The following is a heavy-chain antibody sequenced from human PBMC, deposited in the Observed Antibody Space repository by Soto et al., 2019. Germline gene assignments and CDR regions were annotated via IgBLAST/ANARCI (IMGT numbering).Heavy chain of an antibody. CDR1: GFSLSASGAS. V-gene: IGHV2-5*01. J-gene: IGHJ5*02. D-gene: IGHD3-10*02. CDR2: IYWNDDK. Sequence: SGPTLVNPTQTLRLTCAFSGFSLSASGASVGWIRQPPGKALEWLAHIYWNDDKRYSPSLRSRLTISKDTSKNQVVLTFTNMDPADTGTYYCVHRLDVPGLAFDPWGQGTLVTV. CDR3: VHRLDVPGLAFDP.